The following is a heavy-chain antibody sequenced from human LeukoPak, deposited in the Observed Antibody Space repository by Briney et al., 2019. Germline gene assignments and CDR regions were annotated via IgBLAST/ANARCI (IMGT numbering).Heavy chain of an antibody. CDR2: ISSSGSSI. J-gene: IGHJ4*02. Sequence: QPGGSLRLSCAASGFTFSNHEMNWVRQAPGKGLEWVSYISSSGSSIYYADSVKGRFTISRDNAKNSLYLQMNSLRAEDTAVYYCARQHYDFWLPADYWGQGTLVTVSS. V-gene: IGHV3-48*03. CDR1: GFTFSNHE. CDR3: ARQHYDFWLPADY. D-gene: IGHD3-3*01.